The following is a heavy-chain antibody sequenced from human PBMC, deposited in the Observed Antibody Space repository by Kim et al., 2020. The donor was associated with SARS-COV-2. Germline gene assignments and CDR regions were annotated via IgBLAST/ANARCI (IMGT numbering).Heavy chain of an antibody. J-gene: IGHJ4*02. Sequence: YAVSVKSRITINPDTSKNQFSLQLNSVTPEDTAVYYCARGEYSSSSPGDYWGQGTLVTVSS. D-gene: IGHD6-6*01. V-gene: IGHV6-1*01. CDR3: ARGEYSSSSPGDY.